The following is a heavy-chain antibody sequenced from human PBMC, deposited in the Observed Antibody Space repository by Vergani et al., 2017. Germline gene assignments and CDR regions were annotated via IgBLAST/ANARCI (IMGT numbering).Heavy chain of an antibody. D-gene: IGHD6-13*01. CDR3: ASAKSSRHKEGFDY. CDR1: GFTFSSYS. Sequence: EVQLVESGGGLVEPGGSLRLSCAASGFTFSSYSMNWVRQAPGKGLEWVSSISSSSSYIYYTDSVKGRFTISRDNAKNSLYLQMNSLRAEDTAVYYCASAKSSRHKEGFDYWGQGTLVTVSS. V-gene: IGHV3-21*01. J-gene: IGHJ4*02. CDR2: ISSSSSYI.